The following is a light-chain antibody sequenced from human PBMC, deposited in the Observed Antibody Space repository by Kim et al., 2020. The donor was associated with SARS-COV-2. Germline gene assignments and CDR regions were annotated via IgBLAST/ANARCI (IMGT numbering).Light chain of an antibody. J-gene: IGLJ3*02. CDR2: DYN. Sequence: GKTVSIACTRSSGSIASAHVQWDQQRPGCAPTTVIYDYNQSPSGVPDRFAGSIDSSANAATLTISGLKTEDEADYYCQSYDTSNQVFGGGTQRTVL. V-gene: IGLV6-57*03. CDR1: SGSIASAH. CDR3: QSYDTSNQV.